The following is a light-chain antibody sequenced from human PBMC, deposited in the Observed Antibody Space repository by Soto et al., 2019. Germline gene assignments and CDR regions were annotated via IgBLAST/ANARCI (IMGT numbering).Light chain of an antibody. J-gene: IGKJ4*01. V-gene: IGKV4-1*01. CDR3: QQYYSFLLT. CDR1: QSVYYSSNNKNY. CDR2: WAS. Sequence: DIVMTQSPDSLAVSLGERATINCKSSQSVYYSSNNKNYLAWYQQKAGQPPKLLIYWASTRESGVPDRFSGSGSGTDFTLTISSLQAEDVAVYYCQQYYSFLLTFGGGTKVEIK.